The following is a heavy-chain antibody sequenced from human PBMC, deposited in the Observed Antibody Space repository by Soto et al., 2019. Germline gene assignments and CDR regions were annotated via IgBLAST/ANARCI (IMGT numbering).Heavy chain of an antibody. D-gene: IGHD1-26*01. CDR2: IIGDSSHI. V-gene: IGHV3-48*01. J-gene: IGHJ3*02. Sequence: EVQLVESGGGLVQPGGSRRLSCTASGFTFSGYSMNWVRQAPGKGLEWISYIIGDSSHIYYADSVKGRFTVSRDNAKNSLYLQMTSLRVEDNAVYYCARVWAADSFDIWGQGTVVTVSS. CDR3: ARVWAADSFDI. CDR1: GFTFSGYS.